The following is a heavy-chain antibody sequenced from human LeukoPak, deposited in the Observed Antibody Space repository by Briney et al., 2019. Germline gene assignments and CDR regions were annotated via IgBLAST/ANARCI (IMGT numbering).Heavy chain of an antibody. V-gene: IGHV3-30*02. CDR3: AKVGSSWDEAAAFDI. CDR1: GFTFSSYG. Sequence: GGSLRLSCAASGFTFSSYGMHWVRQAPGKGLEWVAFIRYDGSNKYYADSVKGRFTISRDNSKNTLYLQMNSLRADDTAVYYCAKVGSSWDEAAAFDIWGQGTMVTVSS. CDR2: IRYDGSNK. J-gene: IGHJ3*02. D-gene: IGHD6-13*01.